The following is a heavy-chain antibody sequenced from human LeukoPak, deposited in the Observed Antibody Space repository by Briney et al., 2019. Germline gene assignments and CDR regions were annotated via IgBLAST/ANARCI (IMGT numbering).Heavy chain of an antibody. V-gene: IGHV3-30*04. CDR2: ISYDGSNK. CDR1: GFTFSTYA. D-gene: IGHD3-22*01. CDR3: ARERSSGYYDFDY. Sequence: GGSLRLSCAASGFTFSTYAMHWVRQAPGKGLEWLAVISYDGSNKYFADSVKGRFTISRDNSKNTLYLQMNSLRAEDTAVYYCARERSSGYYDFDYWGQGTLVTVSS. J-gene: IGHJ4*02.